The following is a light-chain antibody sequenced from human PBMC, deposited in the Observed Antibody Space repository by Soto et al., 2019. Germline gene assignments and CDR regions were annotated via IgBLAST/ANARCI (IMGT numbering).Light chain of an antibody. Sequence: EIVLTQSPGTLSLSPGERANLSCRGSQSVSSSYLAWYQQKPGQAPRLLIYDASSRATGIPDRFSGSGSGTDFTLTISRLEPEDFAVYYCQQYGSSPWTFGQGTKVEIK. CDR1: QSVSSSY. J-gene: IGKJ1*01. CDR2: DAS. V-gene: IGKV3-20*01. CDR3: QQYGSSPWT.